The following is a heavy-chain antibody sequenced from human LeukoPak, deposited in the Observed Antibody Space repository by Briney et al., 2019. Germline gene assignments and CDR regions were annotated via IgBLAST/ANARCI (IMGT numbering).Heavy chain of an antibody. V-gene: IGHV3-15*01. D-gene: IGHD3-22*01. J-gene: IGHJ4*02. CDR1: GFIFSNAW. CDR3: ITEDSSGTYIYFHY. Sequence: GGFLRLSCAASGFIFSNAWMSWVRQAPGKGLEWVGRIKSKIDGGTTDYAAPVKGRFTISRDDSKNTLYLQMNSLETEDTAVYYCITEDSSGTYIYFHYWGQGTLVSVSS. CDR2: IKSKIDGGTT.